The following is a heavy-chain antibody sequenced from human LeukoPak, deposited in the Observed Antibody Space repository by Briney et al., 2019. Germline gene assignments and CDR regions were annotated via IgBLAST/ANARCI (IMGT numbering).Heavy chain of an antibody. V-gene: IGHV3-23*01. D-gene: IGHD3-22*01. CDR1: GITSSVYW. Sequence: PGGSLRLSCAASGITSSVYWMSWVRQAPGKGLEWVSAISGSGGSTYYADSVKGRFTISRDNSKNTLYLQMNSLRAEDTAVYCCAKDTTYYYDSSGSHFDYWGQGTLVTVSS. CDR3: AKDTTYYYDSSGSHFDY. J-gene: IGHJ4*02. CDR2: ISGSGGST.